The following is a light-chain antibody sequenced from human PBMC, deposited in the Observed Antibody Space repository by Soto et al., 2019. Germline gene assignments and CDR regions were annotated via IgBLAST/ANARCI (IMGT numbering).Light chain of an antibody. Sequence: DSLMTQSPDSLAVSLGERATINCKSSQSVLYSSNNKNYLAWYQQKPGQPPKLLIYWASTRESGVPDRFSGSGSGTDFTLTISSLQAEDVAVYYCQQYYSTPPTFGGGTRLEIK. CDR3: QQYYSTPPT. J-gene: IGKJ5*01. V-gene: IGKV4-1*01. CDR2: WAS. CDR1: QSVLYSSNNKNY.